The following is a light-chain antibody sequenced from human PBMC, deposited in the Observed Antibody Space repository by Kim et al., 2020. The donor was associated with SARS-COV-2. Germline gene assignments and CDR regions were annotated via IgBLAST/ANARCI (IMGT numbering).Light chain of an antibody. CDR3: YSAADNNWV. J-gene: IGLJ3*02. CDR2: KDN. V-gene: IGLV3-27*01. CDR1: GLAKRY. Sequence: SVSPGQTARTTCSGDGLAKRYVRWIQQKPGQAPVLVIYKDNKRPSGIPQRFSGSSSGTTVTLTISGAQVEDEADYYCYSAADNNWVFGGGTQLTVL.